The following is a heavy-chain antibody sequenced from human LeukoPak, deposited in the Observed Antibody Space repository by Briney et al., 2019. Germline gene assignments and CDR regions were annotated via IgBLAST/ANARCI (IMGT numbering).Heavy chain of an antibody. CDR1: GGSFSGYY. D-gene: IGHD2-2*01. CDR2: INHSGST. V-gene: IGHV4-34*01. CDR3: ALTLGYCSSTSCPNIYYYYGMDV. J-gene: IGHJ6*02. Sequence: SETLSLTCAVYGGSFSGYYWSWIRQPPGKGLEWIGEINHSGSTNYNPSLKSRVTISVDTSKNQFSPKLSSVTAADTAVYYCALTLGYCSSTSCPNIYYYYGMDVWGQGTTVTVSS.